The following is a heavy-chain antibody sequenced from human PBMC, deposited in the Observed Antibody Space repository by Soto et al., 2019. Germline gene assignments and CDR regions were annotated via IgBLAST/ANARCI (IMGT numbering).Heavy chain of an antibody. CDR1: GGSISSSNW. CDR3: ARVSGSYYYGRDV. J-gene: IGHJ6*02. D-gene: IGHD1-26*01. V-gene: IGHV4-4*02. Sequence: QVQLQESGPGLVKPSGTLSLTCAVSGGSISSSNWWSWVRQPPGKGLEWIGEIYHSGSTNYNPSLQRRVTISVDKSKNQFSLKLSSVTAADTAVYYCARVSGSYYYGRDVWGQGTTVTVSS. CDR2: IYHSGST.